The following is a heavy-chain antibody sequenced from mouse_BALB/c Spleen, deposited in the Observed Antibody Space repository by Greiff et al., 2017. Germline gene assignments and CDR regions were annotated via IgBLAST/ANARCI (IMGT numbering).Heavy chain of an antibody. V-gene: IGHV1-18*01. CDR1: GYTFTDYN. J-gene: IGHJ3*01. CDR3: ASNWDEGFAY. Sequence: EGQLQQSGPELVKPGASVKIPCKASGYTFTDYNMDWVKQSHGKSLEWIGDINPNNGGTIYNQKFKGKATLTVDKSSSTAYMELRSLTSEDTAVYYCASNWDEGFAYWGQGTLVTVSA. CDR2: INPNNGGT. D-gene: IGHD4-1*01.